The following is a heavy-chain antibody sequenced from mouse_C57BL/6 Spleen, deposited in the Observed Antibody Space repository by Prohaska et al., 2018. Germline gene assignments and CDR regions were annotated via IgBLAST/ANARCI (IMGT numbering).Heavy chain of an antibody. CDR3: AKGSNYVD. V-gene: IGHV1-26*01. CDR2: INPNNGGT. Sequence: KISCKASGYTFTDYYMNWVKQSHGKSLEWIGDINPNNGGTSYNQKFKGKATLTVDKSSSTAYMELRSLTSEDSAVYYCAKGSNYVDWGQGTTLTVSS. CDR1: GYTFTDYY. J-gene: IGHJ2*01. D-gene: IGHD2-5*01.